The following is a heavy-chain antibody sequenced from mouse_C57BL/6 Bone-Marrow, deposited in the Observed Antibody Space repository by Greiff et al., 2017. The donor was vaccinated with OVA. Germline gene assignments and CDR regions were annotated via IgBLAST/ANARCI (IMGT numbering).Heavy chain of an antibody. D-gene: IGHD1-1*01. V-gene: IGHV1-85*01. J-gene: IGHJ2*01. Sequence: VQLQVSVHELVQPVSSVTLSWKASGYTFPSSEIHWWNPRPGQGLEWIGWIYPRDGSTKYNEKFKGQATLTVDTSSSTAYMELHSLTSEDSAVYYWARDYYGSSFYWGQGRTFTDS. CDR3: ARDYYGSSFY. CDR1: GYTFPSSE. CDR2: IYPRDGST.